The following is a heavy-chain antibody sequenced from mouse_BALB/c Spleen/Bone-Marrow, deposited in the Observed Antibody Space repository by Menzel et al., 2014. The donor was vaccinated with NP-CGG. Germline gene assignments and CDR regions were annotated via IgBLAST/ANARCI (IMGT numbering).Heavy chain of an antibody. CDR1: GYSFTSYW. V-gene: IGHV1S126*01. Sequence: VKLMESGPQLVRPGASVKISCKASGYSFTSYWMRWVKQRPGQGLEWIGMIDPSDSETRLNQEFKDKATLTVDKSSSTAYMQLSSPTSEDSAVYYCARGFGMDYWGQGTSVTVSS. CDR2: IDPSDSET. CDR3: ARGFGMDY. J-gene: IGHJ4*01.